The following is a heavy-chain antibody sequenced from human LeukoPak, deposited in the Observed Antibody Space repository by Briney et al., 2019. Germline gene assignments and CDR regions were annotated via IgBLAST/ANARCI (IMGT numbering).Heavy chain of an antibody. V-gene: IGHV4-31*03. CDR2: IYYSGST. CDR3: ARQYYYGSGSDGMDV. D-gene: IGHD3-10*01. J-gene: IGHJ6*02. CDR1: GGSISSGGYY. Sequence: SETLSLPCTVSGGSISSGGYYWSWIRQHPGKGLEWIGYIYYSGSTYYNPSLKSRVTISVDTSKNQFSLKLSSVTAADTAVYYCARQYYYGSGSDGMDVWGQGTTVTVSS.